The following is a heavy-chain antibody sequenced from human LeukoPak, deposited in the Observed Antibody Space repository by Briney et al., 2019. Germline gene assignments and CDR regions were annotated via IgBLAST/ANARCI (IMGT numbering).Heavy chain of an antibody. J-gene: IGHJ4*02. V-gene: IGHV4-34*01. CDR3: ASVLRYFDWFGSRGYFDY. D-gene: IGHD3-9*01. Sequence: PSETLSLTCAVYGGSFSGYYWSWIRQPPGKGLEWIGEINHSGSTNYNPSLKSRVTISVDTSKNQFSLKLSSVTAADTAVYYCASVLRYFDWFGSRGYFDYWGQGTLVTVSS. CDR1: GGSFSGYY. CDR2: INHSGST.